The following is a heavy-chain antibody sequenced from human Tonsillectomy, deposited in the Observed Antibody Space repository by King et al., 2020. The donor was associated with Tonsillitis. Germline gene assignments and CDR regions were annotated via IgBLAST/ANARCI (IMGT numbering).Heavy chain of an antibody. CDR2: IYHSGTT. D-gene: IGHD3-10*01. CDR3: ARVICGFGELPKNNWFAP. CDR1: GGSISSGGFS. J-gene: IGHJ5*02. Sequence: LQLQESGSGLVKPSQTLSLTCAVSGGSISSGGFSWSWIRQPPGKGLEWIGYIYHSGTTYYNPSLKSRVTISADRSKNQFSLKLSSVTAADTAMYYCARVICGFGELPKNNWFAPWGQGTLVTVSS. V-gene: IGHV4-30-2*01.